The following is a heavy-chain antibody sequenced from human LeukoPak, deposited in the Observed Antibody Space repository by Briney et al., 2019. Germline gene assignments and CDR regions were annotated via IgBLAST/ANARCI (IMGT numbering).Heavy chain of an antibody. Sequence: ASVKVSCKASGYTFTSYGISWVRQAPGQGLEWMGWISAYNGNTNYAQKLQGRVTMTTDTSTSTAYMELRSLRSDDTAVYYCARGATDLWEQQLPQGYYYYYMDAWGKGTTVTVSS. J-gene: IGHJ6*03. V-gene: IGHV1-18*01. CDR2: ISAYNGNT. CDR3: ARGATDLWEQQLPQGYYYYYMDA. CDR1: GYTFTSYG. D-gene: IGHD6-13*01.